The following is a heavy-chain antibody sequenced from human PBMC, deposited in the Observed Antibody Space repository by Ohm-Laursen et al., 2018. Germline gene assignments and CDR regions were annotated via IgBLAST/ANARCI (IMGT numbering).Heavy chain of an antibody. Sequence: GSLRLSCTASGFTSSSYAMSWVRQAPGKGLEWVSTISGSGVSTYNADSVKGRFTISRDNSKNTLSLQVNSLRAEDTAVYYCAKDKTGESAFDIWGQGTMVTVSS. CDR3: AKDKTGESAFDI. V-gene: IGHV3-23*01. D-gene: IGHD7-27*01. CDR2: ISGSGVST. J-gene: IGHJ3*02. CDR1: GFTSSSYA.